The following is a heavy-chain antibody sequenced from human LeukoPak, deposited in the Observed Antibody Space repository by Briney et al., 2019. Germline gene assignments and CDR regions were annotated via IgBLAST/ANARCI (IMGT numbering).Heavy chain of an antibody. Sequence: RGESPKISCQGSGYSFIRSWIGWVRQMPGKGLEWVGIIYPGDSDTRYGPSFQGQVTISVDKSINTAYLQWGSLKASDTAMYFCAHTMTYAFDIWGQGTMVTVSS. J-gene: IGHJ3*02. V-gene: IGHV5-51*01. CDR3: AHTMTYAFDI. CDR1: GYSFIRSW. CDR2: IYPGDSDT. D-gene: IGHD3-22*01.